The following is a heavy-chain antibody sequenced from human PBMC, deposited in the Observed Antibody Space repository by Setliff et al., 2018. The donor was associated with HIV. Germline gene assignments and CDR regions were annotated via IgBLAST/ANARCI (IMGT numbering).Heavy chain of an antibody. J-gene: IGHJ4*02. D-gene: IGHD2-21*02. Sequence: ASVKVSCKASGDAFSSSAISWVRQAPGQGLEWMGGIIPIFGTANYAQKFQGRVTITTDESTSTAYMELSSLRSEDTAVYYCAAYCGCDCYSVDYWGQGTLVTVSS. CDR3: AAYCGCDCYSVDY. CDR2: IIPIFGTA. V-gene: IGHV1-69*05. CDR1: GDAFSSSA.